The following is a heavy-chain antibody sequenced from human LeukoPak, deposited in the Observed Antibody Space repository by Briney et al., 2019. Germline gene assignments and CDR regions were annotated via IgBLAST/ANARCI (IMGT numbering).Heavy chain of an antibody. CDR3: ASSGYSYGYGDFDY. J-gene: IGHJ4*02. CDR2: INPSGGST. Sequence: VASVKVSCKASGCTFTSYYMHWVRQAPGQGLEWMGIINPSGGSTSYAQKFQGRVTMTRDMSTSTVYMELSSLRSEDTAVYYCASSGYSYGYGDFDYWGQGTLVTVSS. D-gene: IGHD5-18*01. V-gene: IGHV1-46*01. CDR1: GCTFTSYY.